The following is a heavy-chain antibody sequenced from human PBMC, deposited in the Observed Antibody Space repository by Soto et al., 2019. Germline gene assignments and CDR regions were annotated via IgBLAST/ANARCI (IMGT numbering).Heavy chain of an antibody. Sequence: ASVKVSCKASGYTFTSYGISWVRQAPGQGLEWMGWISPYNGNTNYAQKLQGSVTMTTDTSTSTAYMELRSLRSDDTAVYYCARSPRPRWYFDYWGQGTLVTVSS. D-gene: IGHD2-15*01. CDR1: GYTFTSYG. V-gene: IGHV1-18*01. J-gene: IGHJ4*02. CDR3: ARSPRPRWYFDY. CDR2: ISPYNGNT.